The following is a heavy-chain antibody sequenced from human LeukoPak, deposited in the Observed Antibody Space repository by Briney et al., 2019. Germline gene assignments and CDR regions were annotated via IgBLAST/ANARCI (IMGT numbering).Heavy chain of an antibody. CDR2: IKHDGREK. D-gene: IGHD5-12*01. Sequence: GGSLRLSCAASEFTFTSYWMSWVRQAPGKGLEWVANIKHDGREKYYVDSVKGRFTISRDNAKNSLYLQMNSLRAEDTAVYYCARVSSGYDFDYWGQGTLVTVSS. V-gene: IGHV3-7*01. J-gene: IGHJ4*02. CDR1: EFTFTSYW. CDR3: ARVSSGYDFDY.